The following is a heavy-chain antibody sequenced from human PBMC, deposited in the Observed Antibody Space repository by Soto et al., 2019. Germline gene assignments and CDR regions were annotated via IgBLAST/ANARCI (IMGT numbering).Heavy chain of an antibody. Sequence: GGSLRLSCAASGFTFSNPWMNWVRQAPGKGLEWVGHIKSKIHGGTTEYAAPVKGRFTISRDDSKNTAYLQMENLRTEDTAVYYCTTGVRIWGQGTLVTVSS. CDR3: TTGVRI. D-gene: IGHD2-15*01. CDR2: IKSKIHGGTT. CDR1: GFTFSNPW. V-gene: IGHV3-15*07. J-gene: IGHJ4*02.